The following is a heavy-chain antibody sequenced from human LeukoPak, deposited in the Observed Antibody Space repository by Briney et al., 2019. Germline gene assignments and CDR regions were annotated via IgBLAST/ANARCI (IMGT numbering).Heavy chain of an antibody. CDR3: ASTRMVATYYYYYYMDV. CDR2: IYYSGST. Sequence: SETLSLTCIVSGGSISSYYWSWIRQPPGKGLEWIGYIYYSGSTNYNPSLKSRVTISVDTSKNQFSLKLSSVTAADTAVYYCASTRMVATYYYYYYMDVWGKGTTVTVSS. V-gene: IGHV4-59*01. D-gene: IGHD5-12*01. J-gene: IGHJ6*03. CDR1: GGSISSYY.